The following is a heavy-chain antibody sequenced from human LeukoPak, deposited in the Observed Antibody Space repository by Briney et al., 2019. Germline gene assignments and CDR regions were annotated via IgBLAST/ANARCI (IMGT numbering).Heavy chain of an antibody. CDR1: GGYFSGHY. CDR3: ARGGVSGRFGDYYYYMDV. V-gene: IGHV4-34*01. J-gene: IGHJ6*03. CDR2: VNDRGST. Sequence: SETLSLTCAVYGGYFSGHYWTWIRQPPRKGLQWIGEVNDRGSTNYNPSLKSRLTISEDKSKKQFSLRLPSVTAADTAAYYCARGGVSGRFGDYYYYMDVWGKGTTVTVSS. D-gene: IGHD3-16*01.